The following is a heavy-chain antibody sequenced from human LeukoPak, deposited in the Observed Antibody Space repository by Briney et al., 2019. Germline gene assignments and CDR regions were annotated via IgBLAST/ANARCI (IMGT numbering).Heavy chain of an antibody. V-gene: IGHV1-2*02. CDR2: INPNSGGT. D-gene: IGHD2-15*01. Sequence: ASVKVSFKASGYTFTGSPMHWVRSAPGQGLEWMGWINPNSGGTNYAQKFQGRLTMTRDTSISTAYMELSRLTSNDTAVYYCARIGGLDCWGQGTLVTVSS. J-gene: IGHJ4*02. CDR3: ARIGGLDC. CDR1: GYTFTGSP.